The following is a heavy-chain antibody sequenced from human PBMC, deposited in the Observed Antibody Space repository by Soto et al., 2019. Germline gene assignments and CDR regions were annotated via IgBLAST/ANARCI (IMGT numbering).Heavy chain of an antibody. CDR3: ARSYDSWSGYYPRFDP. V-gene: IGHV4-30-2*01. J-gene: IGHJ5*02. CDR1: GGSISSGGYS. D-gene: IGHD3-3*01. Sequence: SETLSLTCAVSGGSISSGGYSWSWIRQPPGKGLEWIGYIYHSGSTYYNPSLKSRVTISVDRSKNQFSLKLSSVTAADTAVYYCARSYDSWSGYYPRFDPWGQGTQVTVSS. CDR2: IYHSGST.